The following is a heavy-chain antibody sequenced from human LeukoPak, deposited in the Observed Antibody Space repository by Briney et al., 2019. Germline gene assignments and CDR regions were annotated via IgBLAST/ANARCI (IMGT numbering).Heavy chain of an antibody. CDR3: ARTMSRAYCGGDCYFNWFDP. D-gene: IGHD2-21*02. Sequence: SETLSLTCAVSGGSVSSGGFSWRWIRQPPGKGLECIGSISHTGSTNYNPSLKSRVTISVDTSKNQFSLKLSSVTAADTAVYYCARTMSRAYCGGDCYFNWFDPWGQGTLVTVSS. V-gene: IGHV4-61*08. CDR1: GGSVSSGGFS. CDR2: ISHTGST. J-gene: IGHJ5*02.